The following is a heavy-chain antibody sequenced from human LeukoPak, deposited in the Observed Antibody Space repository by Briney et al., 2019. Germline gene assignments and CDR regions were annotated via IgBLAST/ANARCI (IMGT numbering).Heavy chain of an antibody. D-gene: IGHD1-14*01. V-gene: IGHV3-30*01. Sequence: GGSLRLSCAASGFTFSSYAMHWVRQAPGKGLEWVAVISYDGSNKYYADSVKGRFTISRDNSKKTLYLQMNSLRAEETAVYYCASFRYFDYWGQGTLVTVSS. CDR3: ASFRYFDY. CDR1: GFTFSSYA. CDR2: ISYDGSNK. J-gene: IGHJ4*02.